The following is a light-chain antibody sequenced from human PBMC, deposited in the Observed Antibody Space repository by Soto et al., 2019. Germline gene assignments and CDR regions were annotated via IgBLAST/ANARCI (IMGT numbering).Light chain of an antibody. CDR2: DVS. CDR3: SSYTSSTTLYV. J-gene: IGLJ1*01. CDR1: NSDVGGYNY. V-gene: IGLV2-14*01. Sequence: QSALTQPASVSGSPGQSITISCTGTNSDVGGYNYVSWYQQRPGKAPKFMIYDVSNRPSGVSSRFSGSKSGNTASLTISGLQAEDEADYYCSSYTSSTTLYVFGTGTQLTVL.